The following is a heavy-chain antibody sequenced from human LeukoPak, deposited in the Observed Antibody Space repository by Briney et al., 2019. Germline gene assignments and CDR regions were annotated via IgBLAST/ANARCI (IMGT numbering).Heavy chain of an antibody. CDR3: AKDQGLNYGDLYFDY. CDR1: GFTFSSYA. CDR2: ISGSGGST. J-gene: IGHJ4*02. Sequence: GSLSLSCAASGFTFSSYAMSWVRQAPGKGLEWVSAISGSGGSTYYADSVKGRFTISRDNSKNTLYLQMNSLRAEDTAVYYCAKDQGLNYGDLYFDYWGQGTLVTVSS. V-gene: IGHV3-23*01. D-gene: IGHD4-17*01.